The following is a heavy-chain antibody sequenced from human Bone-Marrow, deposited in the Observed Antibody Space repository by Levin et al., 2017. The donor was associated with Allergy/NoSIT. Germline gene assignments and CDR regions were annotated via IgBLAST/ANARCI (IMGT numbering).Heavy chain of an antibody. V-gene: IGHV1-2*06. D-gene: IGHD6-6*01. CDR1: GYTFSDYY. J-gene: IGHJ4*02. CDR2: INPNSGGA. Sequence: GESLKISCKASGYTFSDYYIHWVRQAPGQGLEWMGRINPNSGGAIYAQKFQGRVTMTRDTSVSTAYMELSRLRSDDTAFFFCARRRRSSSSLDPFDYWGQGTLVTVSS. CDR3: ARRRRSSSSLDPFDY.